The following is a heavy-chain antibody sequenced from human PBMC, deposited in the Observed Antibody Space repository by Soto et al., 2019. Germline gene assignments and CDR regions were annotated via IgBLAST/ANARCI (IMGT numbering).Heavy chain of an antibody. V-gene: IGHV3-23*01. CDR2: ISGSGGST. CDR3: AKVDYYDSTGYHLRGYYYYAMDV. J-gene: IGHJ6*02. Sequence: VGSLRLSCAASGFTFSTYAMSWVRQAPGKGLEWVSAISGSGGSTYYLDSVKGRFSISRDNSKNTLYLQMNSLRAEDTAVYYCAKVDYYDSTGYHLRGYYYYAMDVWGQGTTVTVSS. CDR1: GFTFSTYA. D-gene: IGHD3-22*01.